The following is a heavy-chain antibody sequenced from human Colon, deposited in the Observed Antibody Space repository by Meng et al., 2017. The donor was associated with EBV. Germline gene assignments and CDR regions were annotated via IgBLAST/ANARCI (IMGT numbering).Heavy chain of an antibody. CDR1: GYTFNTYY. V-gene: IGHV1-46*02. CDR2: INPSGGSS. J-gene: IGHJ5*02. D-gene: IGHD1-26*01. CDR3: ARVSKGGSYRFDP. Sequence: VQRGDSGAEWKTPGASVGVSCKASGYTFNTYYMHWVRQAPGQGLEWMGVINPSGGSSIYAQRFQGRVTMTSDTSTTTVYMDLSSLRSEDTAVYYCARVSKGGSYRFDPWGQGTLVTVSS.